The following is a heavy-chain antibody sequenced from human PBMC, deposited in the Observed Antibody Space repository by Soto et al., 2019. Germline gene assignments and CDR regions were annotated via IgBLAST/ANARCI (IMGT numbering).Heavy chain of an antibody. CDR3: ARTDYDILTGEYYYYYMDV. CDR1: GFTFSSYS. D-gene: IGHD3-9*01. J-gene: IGHJ6*03. CDR2: ISSSSSTI. Sequence: GGSLRLSCAASGFTFSSYSMNWVRQAPGKGLEWVSYISSSSSTIYYADSVKGRFTISRDNAKNSLYLQMNSLRAEDTAVYYCARTDYDILTGEYYYYYMDVWGKGTTVTVSS. V-gene: IGHV3-48*01.